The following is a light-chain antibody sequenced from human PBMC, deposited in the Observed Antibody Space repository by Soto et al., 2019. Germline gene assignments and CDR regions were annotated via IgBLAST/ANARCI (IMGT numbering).Light chain of an antibody. CDR3: QQSYNTPWT. J-gene: IGKJ1*01. CDR1: KSISSY. Sequence: DIQMTQSPSSLSASVGDRVTITCRASKSISSYLHWYQQKQGKAPKLLIYAASSLQSGVPSRFSLSGSGTEFTLTISSLQAEDFATYYCQQSYNTPWTFGQGNTVEIK. CDR2: AAS. V-gene: IGKV1-39*01.